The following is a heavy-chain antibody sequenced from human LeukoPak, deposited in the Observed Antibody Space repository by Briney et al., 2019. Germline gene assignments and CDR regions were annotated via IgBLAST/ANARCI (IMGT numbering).Heavy chain of an antibody. Sequence: SETLSLTCTVSGGSISSYYWSWIRQPPGKGLEWIVYIYYSGSTNYNPSLKSRVTISVDTSKNQFSLKLSSVTAADTAVYYCARKLSSSWYEDAFDIWGQGTMVTVSS. J-gene: IGHJ3*02. D-gene: IGHD6-13*01. V-gene: IGHV4-59*01. CDR3: ARKLSSSWYEDAFDI. CDR2: IYYSGST. CDR1: GGSISSYY.